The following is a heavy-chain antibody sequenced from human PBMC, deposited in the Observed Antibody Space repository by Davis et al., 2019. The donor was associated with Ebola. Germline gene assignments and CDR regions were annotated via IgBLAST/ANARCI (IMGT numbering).Heavy chain of an antibody. CDR2: IFYTGST. Sequence: PSETLSLTCAVSRGSISSHFWSWIRQSPGQGLEWIGSIFYTGSTNLNPFLRSRVTLSVDRPKNQFSLNLTSVTAADTAVYFCARQPRSTRSPEYYHGLDVWGQGTTVVVSS. CDR1: RGSISSHF. D-gene: IGHD3-16*01. CDR3: ARQPRSTRSPEYYHGLDV. V-gene: IGHV4-59*11. J-gene: IGHJ6*02.